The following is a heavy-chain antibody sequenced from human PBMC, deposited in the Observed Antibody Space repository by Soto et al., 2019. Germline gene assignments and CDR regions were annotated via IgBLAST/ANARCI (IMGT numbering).Heavy chain of an antibody. V-gene: IGHV1-18*01. D-gene: IGHD1-7*01. J-gene: IGHJ6*02. CDR1: GYTCTSYG. CDR3: ARGQGGELVLEYHCDGMDV. CDR2: LSAYNGNT. Sequence: QVQLVQSGAEVKKPGASVKVSCKASGYTCTSYGISWVRQAPGQGLEWMGWLSAYNGNTNYAQKLQGRVSMYTDTSTITAYMELRSLRSDDRAVYYCARGQGGELVLEYHCDGMDVWGQGTTVTVSS.